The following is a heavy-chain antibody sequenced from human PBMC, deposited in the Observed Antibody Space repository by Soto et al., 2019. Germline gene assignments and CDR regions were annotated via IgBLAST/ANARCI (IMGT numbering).Heavy chain of an antibody. Sequence: GGSLRLSCAASGFTVSSNYMSWVRQPPGKGLEWVSVIYSGGSTYYADSVKGRFTISRDKSKNTLYLQLNSLRAEDTAVYYCARIRTDFWRGYYPKFDAFDIWGQGTMVTVSS. CDR3: ARIRTDFWRGYYPKFDAFDI. D-gene: IGHD3-3*01. J-gene: IGHJ3*02. V-gene: IGHV3-53*01. CDR2: IYSGGST. CDR1: GFTVSSNY.